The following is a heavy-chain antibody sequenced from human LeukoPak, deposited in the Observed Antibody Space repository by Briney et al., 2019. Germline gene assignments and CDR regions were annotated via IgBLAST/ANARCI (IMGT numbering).Heavy chain of an antibody. V-gene: IGHV1-8*03. CDR3: ARAKMTPDTAMADEAFDI. CDR1: RYTFTTYD. D-gene: IGHD5-18*01. Sequence: ASVKVSCKASRYTFTTYDINWVRQAPGQGLEWMGWMNPNSGNTGYEKKFQGRVTITRNTSISTAVMVLSSLRSEYTAVYYCARAKMTPDTAMADEAFDIWGQGTMVTVSS. J-gene: IGHJ3*02. CDR2: MNPNSGNT.